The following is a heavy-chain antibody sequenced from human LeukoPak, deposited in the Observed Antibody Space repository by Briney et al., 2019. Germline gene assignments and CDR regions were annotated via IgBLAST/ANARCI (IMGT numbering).Heavy chain of an antibody. J-gene: IGHJ4*02. Sequence: GESLILSGKASGYSFTSYWIGGVRQMPGEGLEGMGLLEPCGSETRYTPSFQGQGTISVDKSLTTADLQWNSLKASDTAMYHCARQPAMGRSGDYWGQGTLVTVSS. CDR2: LEPCGSET. D-gene: IGHD7-27*01. CDR3: ARQPAMGRSGDY. V-gene: IGHV5-51*01. CDR1: GYSFTSYW.